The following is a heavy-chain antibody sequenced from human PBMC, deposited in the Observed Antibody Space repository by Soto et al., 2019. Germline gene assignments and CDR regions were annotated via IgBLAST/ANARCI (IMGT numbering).Heavy chain of an antibody. CDR3: AHRLGSPSYYFDY. Sequence: TLSLTCTVSGGSISSYYWSWIRQPPGKALEWLALIYWDDDKRYSPSLKSRLTITKDTSKNQVVLTMTNMDPVDTATYYCAHRLGSPSYYFDYWGQGTLVTVSS. D-gene: IGHD1-26*01. CDR2: IYWDDDK. CDR1: GGSISSYYW. J-gene: IGHJ4*02. V-gene: IGHV2-5*08.